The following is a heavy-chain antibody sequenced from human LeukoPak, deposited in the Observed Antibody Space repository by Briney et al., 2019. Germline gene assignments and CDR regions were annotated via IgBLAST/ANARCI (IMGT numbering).Heavy chain of an antibody. Sequence: GGSLRLSCAASGFTFSDYYMSWIRQAPGKGLEWVSYISSSGSSIYYADSVKGRFTISRDNAKNSLYLQMNSLRAEDTAVYYCARVSGYYGSGSKAYYFDYWGQGTLVTVSS. CDR1: GFTFSDYY. V-gene: IGHV3-11*01. J-gene: IGHJ4*02. D-gene: IGHD3-10*01. CDR2: ISSSGSSI. CDR3: ARVSGYYGSGSKAYYFDY.